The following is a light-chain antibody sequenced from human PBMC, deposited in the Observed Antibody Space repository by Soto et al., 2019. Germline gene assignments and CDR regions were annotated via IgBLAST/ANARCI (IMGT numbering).Light chain of an antibody. CDR1: QSIGLA. J-gene: IGKJ1*01. CDR3: QQRTDRPPWS. Sequence: EIGLTQSPATLSLSPGERANLSCRASQSIGLAIAWYQHKPGQAPRLLIFDASQRATGIPARFRGSGSGTDFTLSISSLEPEDFAVYYCQQRTDRPPWSFGQGTKVESK. CDR2: DAS. V-gene: IGKV3-11*01.